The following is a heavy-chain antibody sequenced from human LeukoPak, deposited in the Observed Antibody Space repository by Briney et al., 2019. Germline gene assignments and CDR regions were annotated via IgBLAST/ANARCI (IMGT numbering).Heavy chain of an antibody. CDR2: SSAYNGNR. CDR3: ARDGGSLWPRSPLYYFDY. Sequence: ASVKVSCKAAGYSGTSYGISWGRQAPGQGLGWMGWSSAYNGNRNYAQKLQGRVTMTTDTSTSTAYMELRSLRSDDTAVYYSARDGGSLWPRSPLYYFDYWGQGTLVTVSS. V-gene: IGHV1-18*01. CDR1: GYSGTSYG. D-gene: IGHD3-10*01. J-gene: IGHJ4*02.